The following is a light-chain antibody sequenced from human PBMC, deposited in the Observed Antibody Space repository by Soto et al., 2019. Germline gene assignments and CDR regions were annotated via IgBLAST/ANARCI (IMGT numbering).Light chain of an antibody. Sequence: DIQMTQSPSTLSASVGDRVTITCRASQGISTWLAWYQQKPGKAPKLLIYKASTLEIGVPSRFSGSGSGTEFTLTISSLQPDDFATYYCQQYNSYPFFGPGTKVDIK. CDR3: QQYNSYPF. CDR2: KAS. J-gene: IGKJ3*01. V-gene: IGKV1-5*03. CDR1: QGISTW.